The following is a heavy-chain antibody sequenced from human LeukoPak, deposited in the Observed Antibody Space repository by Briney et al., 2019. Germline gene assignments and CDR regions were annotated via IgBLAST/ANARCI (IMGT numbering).Heavy chain of an antibody. D-gene: IGHD6-19*01. Sequence: PSETLSLTCSVSGGSISSSTYHWGWIRQPPGKGLEWIGSIYYSGSTYYNPSLKSRVTISADTSKNQFSLKLSSVTAADTAVYYCARRRYSSGWYAYDYWGQGTLVTVSS. J-gene: IGHJ4*02. CDR2: IYYSGST. CDR1: GGSISSSTYH. V-gene: IGHV4-39*01. CDR3: ARRRYSSGWYAYDY.